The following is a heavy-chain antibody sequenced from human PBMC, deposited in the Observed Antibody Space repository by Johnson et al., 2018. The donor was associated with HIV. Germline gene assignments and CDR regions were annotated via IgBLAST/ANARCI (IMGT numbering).Heavy chain of an antibody. CDR3: ARGVDGAFDI. CDR2: ISYDGSNK. D-gene: IGHD3-10*01. V-gene: IGHV3-30-3*01. CDR1: GFTFSSYA. J-gene: IGHJ3*02. Sequence: QVQLVESGGGVVQPGRSLRLSCAASGFTFSSYAMHWVRQAPGKGLEWVAIISYDGSNKYYADSVKGRFTISRDNSKNTLYLQMNSLRAEDTAGYYCARGVDGAFDIWGQGTMVTVSS.